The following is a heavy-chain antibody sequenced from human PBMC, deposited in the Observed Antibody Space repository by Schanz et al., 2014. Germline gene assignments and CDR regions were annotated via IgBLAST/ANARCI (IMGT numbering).Heavy chain of an antibody. CDR1: GFTFNIYA. V-gene: IGHV3-23*01. CDR3: AKIERNED. CDR2: IGTSGGT. J-gene: IGHJ4*02. D-gene: IGHD1-1*01. Sequence: EAQLLDSGGGLAQPGGSLRLSCAASGFTFNIYAMSWVRQAPGKGLEWVSTIGTSGGTNYAESVKGRFTISRDNSKNTLYLQMNSLRAEDTAVYFCAKIERNEDWGQGTLVTVSS.